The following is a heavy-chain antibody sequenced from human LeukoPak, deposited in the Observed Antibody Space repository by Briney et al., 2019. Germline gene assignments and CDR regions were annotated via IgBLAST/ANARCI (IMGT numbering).Heavy chain of an antibody. V-gene: IGHV3-30*02. J-gene: IGHJ4*02. CDR3: AKADY. CDR1: GGSFSGYY. Sequence: QASETLSLTCAVYGGSFSGYYWSWIRQPPGKGLEWVAFIRYDGSNKYYADSVKGRFTISRDNSKNTLYLQMNSLRAEDTAVYYCAKADYWGQGTLVTVSS. CDR2: IRYDGSNK.